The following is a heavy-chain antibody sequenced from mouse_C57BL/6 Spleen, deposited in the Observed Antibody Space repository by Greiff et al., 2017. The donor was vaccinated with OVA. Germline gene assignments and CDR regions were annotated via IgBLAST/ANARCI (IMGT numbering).Heavy chain of an antibody. J-gene: IGHJ4*01. Sequence: EVKLVESGGDLVKPGGSLKLSCAASGFTFSSYGMSWVRQTPDKRLEWVATISSGGSYTYYPDSVKGRFTISRDNAKNTLYLQMSSLKSEDTAMYYCARHGPMDYWGQGTSVTVSS. CDR1: GFTFSSYG. CDR3: ARHGPMDY. V-gene: IGHV5-6*01. CDR2: ISSGGSYT.